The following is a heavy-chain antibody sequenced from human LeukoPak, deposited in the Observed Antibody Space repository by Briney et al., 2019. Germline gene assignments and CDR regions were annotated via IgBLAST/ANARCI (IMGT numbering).Heavy chain of an antibody. Sequence: ASVKVSCKVSGYTLTELSMHWVRQAPGKGLGWIGGFDPEDGEIIYAQKFQGRVTMTEDTSTDTAYMELSSLRSEDTAVYYCATDLWYNWNYVYDYWGQGTLVTVSS. D-gene: IGHD1-7*01. CDR1: GYTLTELS. CDR2: FDPEDGEI. J-gene: IGHJ4*02. CDR3: ATDLWYNWNYVYDY. V-gene: IGHV1-24*01.